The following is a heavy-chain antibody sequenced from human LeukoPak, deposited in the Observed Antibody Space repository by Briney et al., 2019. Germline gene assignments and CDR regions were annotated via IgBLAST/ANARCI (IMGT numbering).Heavy chain of an antibody. D-gene: IGHD2-15*01. V-gene: IGHV3-30*18. Sequence: EGSLRLSCAASGFTFSSYGMHWVRQAPGKGLEWVAVISYDGSNKYYADSVKGRFTISRDNSKNTLYLQMNSLRAEDTAVYYCANLPGALGYCSGGSCYRKNYYYYYGMDVWGQGTTVTVSS. CDR3: ANLPGALGYCSGGSCYRKNYYYYYGMDV. CDR1: GFTFSSYG. CDR2: ISYDGSNK. J-gene: IGHJ6*02.